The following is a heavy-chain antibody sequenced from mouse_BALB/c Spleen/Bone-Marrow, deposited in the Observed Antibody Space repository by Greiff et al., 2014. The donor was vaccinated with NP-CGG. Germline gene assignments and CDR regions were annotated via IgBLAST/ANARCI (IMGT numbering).Heavy chain of an antibody. CDR1: GYAFSSYW. J-gene: IGHJ4*01. V-gene: IGHV1-80*01. CDR3: ARGVPMDY. CDR2: IYPGDGDT. Sequence: QVQLKQSGAELVRPGSSVKISCKASGYAFSSYWMNWVKQRPGQGLEWIGQIYPGDGDTNYNGKFKGKATLTADKSSSTAYMQLSSLTAEYSAVYFCARGVPMDYWGQGTSVTVSS.